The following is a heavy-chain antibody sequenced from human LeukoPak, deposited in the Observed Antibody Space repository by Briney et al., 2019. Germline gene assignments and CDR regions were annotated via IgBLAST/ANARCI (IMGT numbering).Heavy chain of an antibody. J-gene: IGHJ4*02. CDR3: AKDQRGSIGWYERGTY. CDR1: GFTFSSYG. CDR2: ISYDGSNK. D-gene: IGHD6-19*01. V-gene: IGHV3-30*18. Sequence: PGGSLRLSCAASGFTFSSYGMHWVRQAPGKGLEWVAVISYDGSNKYYADSVKGRFTISRDNSKNTLYLQMNSLRAEDTAVYYCAKDQRGSIGWYERGTYWGQGTLVTVSS.